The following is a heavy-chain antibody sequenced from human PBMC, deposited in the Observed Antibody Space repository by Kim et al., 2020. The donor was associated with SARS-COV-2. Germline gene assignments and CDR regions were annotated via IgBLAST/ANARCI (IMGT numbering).Heavy chain of an antibody. Sequence: GGSLRLSCAASGFTFSSYEMNWVRQAPGKGLEWVSYISSSGSTIYYADSVKGRFTISRDNAKNSLYLQMNSLRAEDTAVYYCARDPGYSSGWYQYYFDYWGQGTLVTVSS. J-gene: IGHJ4*02. CDR1: GFTFSSYE. D-gene: IGHD6-19*01. V-gene: IGHV3-48*03. CDR3: ARDPGYSSGWYQYYFDY. CDR2: ISSSGSTI.